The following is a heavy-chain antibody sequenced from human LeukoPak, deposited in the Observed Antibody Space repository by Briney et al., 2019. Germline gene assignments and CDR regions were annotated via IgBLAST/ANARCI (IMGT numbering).Heavy chain of an antibody. V-gene: IGHV3-30*03. CDR1: GFTFSNYG. CDR3: ARDRSGIYDAFDI. J-gene: IGHJ3*02. CDR2: ISKDGSNK. D-gene: IGHD1-14*01. Sequence: GGSLRLSCAAAGFTFSNYGIHWVRQAPGKGLEWVAVISKDGSNKDYADSVKGRFIISRDNSKNTLYLQMNSLRAEDTAVYYCARDRSGIYDAFDIWGQGTMVTVSS.